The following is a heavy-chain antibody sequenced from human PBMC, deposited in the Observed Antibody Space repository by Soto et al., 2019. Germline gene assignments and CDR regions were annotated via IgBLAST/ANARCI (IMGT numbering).Heavy chain of an antibody. CDR2: IYYSGST. V-gene: IGHV4-31*03. CDR1: GGSISSGGYY. Sequence: ASETLSLTCTVSGGSISSGGYYWSWIRQHPGKGLEWIGYIYYSGSTYYNPSLKSRVTISVDTSKNQFSLKLSSVTAADTAVYYCARDSRYWFDPWGQGTLVTAPQ. J-gene: IGHJ5*02. CDR3: ARDSRYWFDP.